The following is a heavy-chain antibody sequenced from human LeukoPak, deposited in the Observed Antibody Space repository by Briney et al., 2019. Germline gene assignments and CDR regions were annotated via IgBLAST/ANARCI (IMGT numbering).Heavy chain of an antibody. CDR3: ARDQGGGCGSCYDY. D-gene: IGHD2-15*01. Sequence: SETLSLTCTVSAGSSSSSSYYWGWLRQPPGTGLEWVASTYYRGTTYYNSSHKRRVTLSVDTSKNQFSLKLSAVTAADTAVYYCARDQGGGCGSCYDYWGQGTLVTVSS. J-gene: IGHJ4*02. CDR1: AGSSSSSSYY. CDR2: TYYRGTT. V-gene: IGHV4-39*07.